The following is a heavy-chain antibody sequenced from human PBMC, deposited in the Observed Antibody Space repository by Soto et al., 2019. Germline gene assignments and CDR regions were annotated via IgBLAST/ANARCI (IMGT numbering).Heavy chain of an antibody. D-gene: IGHD5-18*01. CDR1: GGSISSYY. V-gene: IGHV4-59*12. Sequence: PSETLSLTCTVSGGSISSYYWSWIRQPPGKGLEWIGYIYYSGSTNYNPSLKSRVTISVDTSKNQFSLKLSSVTAADTAVYYCAGSYGYWFDPWGQGTLVTVSS. J-gene: IGHJ5*02. CDR2: IYYSGST. CDR3: AGSYGYWFDP.